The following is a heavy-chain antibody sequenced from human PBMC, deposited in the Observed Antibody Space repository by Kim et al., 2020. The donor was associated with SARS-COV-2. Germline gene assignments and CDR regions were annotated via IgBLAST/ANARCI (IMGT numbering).Heavy chain of an antibody. CDR1: GFTFSSYG. D-gene: IGHD5-18*01. CDR3: ARDSGPIQLWDDWGGWFDP. Sequence: GGSLRLSCAASGFTFSSYGMHWVRQAPGKGLEWVAVISYDGSNKYYADSVKGRFTISRDNSKNTLYLQMNSLRAEDTAVYYCARDSGPIQLWDDWGGWFDPWGQGTLVTVYS. V-gene: IGHV3-33*05. CDR2: ISYDGSNK. J-gene: IGHJ5*02.